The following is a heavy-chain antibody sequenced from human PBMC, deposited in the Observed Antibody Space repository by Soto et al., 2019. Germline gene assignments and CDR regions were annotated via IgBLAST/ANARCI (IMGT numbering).Heavy chain of an antibody. CDR1: GYTFTSYG. J-gene: IGHJ6*02. Sequence: ASVKVSCKASGYTFTSYGISWVRQAPGQGLEWMGWISAYNGNTNYAQKLQGRVTMTTDTSTSTAYMELRSLRSDDTAVYYCGRDLMGWNFSYGMDVWGQGTTVTVSS. D-gene: IGHD1-7*01. CDR3: GRDLMGWNFSYGMDV. CDR2: ISAYNGNT. V-gene: IGHV1-18*01.